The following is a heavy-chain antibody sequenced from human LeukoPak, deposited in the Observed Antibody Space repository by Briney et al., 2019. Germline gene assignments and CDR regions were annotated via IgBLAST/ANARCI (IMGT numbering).Heavy chain of an antibody. Sequence: GGSLRLSCAASGFTFSDYYMSWIRQAPGKGLEWVSYISSSGSTIYYADSVKGRSTISRDNAKNSLYLQMNSLRAEDTAVYYCARFLDPGYCSSTSCYYYYYMDVWGKGTTVTVSS. J-gene: IGHJ6*03. V-gene: IGHV3-11*01. D-gene: IGHD2-2*01. CDR3: ARFLDPGYCSSTSCYYYYYMDV. CDR2: ISSSGSTI. CDR1: GFTFSDYY.